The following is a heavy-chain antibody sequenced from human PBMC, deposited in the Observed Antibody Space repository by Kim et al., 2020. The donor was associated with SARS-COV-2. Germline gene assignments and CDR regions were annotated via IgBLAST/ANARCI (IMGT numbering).Heavy chain of an antibody. Sequence: ASVKVSCKASGYTFTSSHIQWVRQAPGQGLEWMGIINPSGGSTTYAQKLLGRVSMTRDTSTGTVYMELSSLRSEDTALYYCARGTWGGGGWGYGSGQYNRFDPWGQGTLVTVSS. J-gene: IGHJ5*02. CDR2: INPSGGST. V-gene: IGHV1-46*03. CDR1: GYTFTSSH. CDR3: ARGTWGGGGWGYGSGQYNRFDP. D-gene: IGHD3-10*01.